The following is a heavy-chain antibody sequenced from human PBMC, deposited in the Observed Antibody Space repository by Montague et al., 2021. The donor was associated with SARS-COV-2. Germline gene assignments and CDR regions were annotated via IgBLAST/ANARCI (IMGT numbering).Heavy chain of an antibody. D-gene: IGHD3-22*01. CDR3: ARGAPTITMIVVVFTGAGWYFDL. CDR2: INHSGSI. CDR1: SGSFSDYY. Sequence: SETLSLTCAVYSGSFSDYYWTWIRQPPGKGLERIGEINHSGSINYNPSLKSRVSISVDTSKNQFSLKLTSVTAADTAVYYCARGAPTITMIVVVFTGAGWYFDLWGRGTLVTVSS. V-gene: IGHV4-34*01. J-gene: IGHJ2*01.